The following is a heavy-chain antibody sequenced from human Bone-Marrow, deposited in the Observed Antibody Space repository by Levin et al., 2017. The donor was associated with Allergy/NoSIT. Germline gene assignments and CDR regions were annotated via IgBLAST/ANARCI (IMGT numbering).Heavy chain of an antibody. Sequence: SQTLSLTCTVSGGSINRSPYYWVWIRQSPGKGLEWIGSIYYNDTAKYNPSLKSRVTISIDTSKNQFSLNLNSVTVADTAVYFCARGVAAKGWGRGTLVTVSS. J-gene: IGHJ4*02. V-gene: IGHV4-39*07. CDR1: GGSINRSPYY. D-gene: IGHD2-15*01. CDR2: IYYNDTA. CDR3: ARGVAAKG.